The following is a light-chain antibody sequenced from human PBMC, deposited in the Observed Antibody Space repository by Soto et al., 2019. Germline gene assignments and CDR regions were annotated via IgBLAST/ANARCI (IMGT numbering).Light chain of an antibody. CDR1: QSINER. CDR3: HPYPSYST. CDR2: IVS. Sequence: DIQMTQSPSTLSSSIGDRVTITCRASQSINERLAWYRQRPGHAPNFLIYIVSTLETGVPSRFSGTGSETALTLSSSHLQPDASESYYCHPYPSYSTFGPGTKVDIK. V-gene: IGKV1-5*01. J-gene: IGKJ1*01.